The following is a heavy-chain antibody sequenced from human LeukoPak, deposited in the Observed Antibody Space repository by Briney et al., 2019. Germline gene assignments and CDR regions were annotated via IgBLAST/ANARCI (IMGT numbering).Heavy chain of an antibody. V-gene: IGHV3-64D*06. CDR3: AKEVGYGSPYFDY. J-gene: IGHJ4*02. D-gene: IGHD5-12*01. CDR1: GFTFNRFY. CDR2: ISSNGATT. Sequence: GGSLRLSCSASGFTFNRFYLHWVRQAPGKGLEFVSHISSNGATTYYADSVKGRFTISRDNSKNTLYLQMSSLRADDTAVYYCAKEVGYGSPYFDYWGQGTLVTVSS.